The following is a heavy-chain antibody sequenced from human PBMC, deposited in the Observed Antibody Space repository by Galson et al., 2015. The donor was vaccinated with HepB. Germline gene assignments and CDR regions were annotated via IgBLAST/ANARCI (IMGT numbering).Heavy chain of an antibody. CDR1: GFTFSSYG. CDR3: AKGAGRAAAGIHNWFDP. J-gene: IGHJ5*02. V-gene: IGHV3-30*18. CDR2: ISYGGSNI. D-gene: IGHD6-13*01. Sequence: SLRLSCAASGFTFSSYGMHWVRQAPGKGLEWVAVISYGGSNIYYADSVKGRFTISRDNSKNTLYLQMNSLRAEDTAVYYCAKGAGRAAAGIHNWFDPWGQGTLVTVSS.